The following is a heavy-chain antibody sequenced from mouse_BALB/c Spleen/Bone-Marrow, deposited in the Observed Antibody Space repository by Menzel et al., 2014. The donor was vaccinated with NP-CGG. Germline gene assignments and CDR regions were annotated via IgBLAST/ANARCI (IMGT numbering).Heavy chain of an antibody. J-gene: IGHJ1*01. CDR2: INPSNGGT. Sequence: QVQLKESGAELVKPGASVKLSCKASGYTFTSYYMYWVKQRPGQGLEWIGEINPSNGGTNFNEKSKSKATLTVDKSSNTAYVQLSSLTSEDSAVYHCTRSNYGYWFFDVWGAGTTVTVSS. CDR3: TRSNYGYWFFDV. D-gene: IGHD1-1*01. V-gene: IGHV1S81*02. CDR1: GYTFTSYY.